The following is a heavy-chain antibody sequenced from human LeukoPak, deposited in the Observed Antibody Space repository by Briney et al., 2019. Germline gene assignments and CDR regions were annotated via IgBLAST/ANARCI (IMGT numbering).Heavy chain of an antibody. J-gene: IGHJ4*02. D-gene: IGHD2-2*01. CDR3: AKVRASIVVVPAAIDY. CDR1: GFTFSSYA. CDR2: ISGSGGIT. V-gene: IGHV3-23*01. Sequence: GGSLRLSCAASGFTFSSYAMSWVRQAPGKGLEWVSAISGSGGITYYADSVKGRFTISGENSKKTLDLQINSLRAEDTAGYYWAKVRASIVVVPAAIDYWGRGTLVTVSS.